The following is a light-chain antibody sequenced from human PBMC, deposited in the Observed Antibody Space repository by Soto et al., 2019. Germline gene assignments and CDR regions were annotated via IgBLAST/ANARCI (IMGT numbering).Light chain of an antibody. CDR3: QKYYSTPSIT. CDR2: WAS. J-gene: IGKJ5*01. Sequence: DIVMTQSPDSLAVSLGERATINCKTSQSVLYSANNKNYLAWYQQKPGQPPKLLIYWASTRESGVPDRFSGSGSGTDFTLTISRLQAEDVAVYYCQKYYSTPSITFGQGTRLEIK. V-gene: IGKV4-1*01. CDR1: QSVLYSANNKNY.